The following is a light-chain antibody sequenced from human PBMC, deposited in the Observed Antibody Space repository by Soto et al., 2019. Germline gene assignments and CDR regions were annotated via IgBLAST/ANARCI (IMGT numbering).Light chain of an antibody. V-gene: IGLV1-44*01. Sequence: QSVLTQPPSASGTPGQRVTISCSGSGSSIGTNTVNWYWQLPGTAPKLLIYGNNQRPSGVPDRFSGSKSGTSASLAISGLQSEDEAEYYCAAWDGSLNNVLFGGGTKVTAL. CDR2: GNN. CDR1: GSSIGTNT. J-gene: IGLJ2*01. CDR3: AAWDGSLNNVL.